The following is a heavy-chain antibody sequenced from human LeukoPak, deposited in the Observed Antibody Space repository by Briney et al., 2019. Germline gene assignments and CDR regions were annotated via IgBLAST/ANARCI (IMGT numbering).Heavy chain of an antibody. CDR3: ARVILRYQLLYPATVYFDY. D-gene: IGHD2-2*01. CDR2: INHSGST. V-gene: IGHV4-34*01. Sequence: SETLSLTCAVYGGSFSGYYWSWIRQPPGKGLEWIGEINHSGSTNYNPSLKSRVTISVDTSKNQFSLKLSSVTAADTAVYYCARVILRYQLLYPATVYFDYWGQGTLVTVSS. CDR1: GGSFSGYY. J-gene: IGHJ4*02.